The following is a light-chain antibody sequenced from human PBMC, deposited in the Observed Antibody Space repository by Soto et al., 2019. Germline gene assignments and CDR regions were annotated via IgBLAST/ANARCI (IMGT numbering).Light chain of an antibody. CDR1: QSLTNNY. J-gene: IGKJ1*01. Sequence: DIVLTQSPGTLSLSPGERATLSCRASQSLTNNYFAWYQQKPGRALRLLIDGASTRATGIPDRFSGSGSGTFFTLTSSRLDHDYVAVYYCQQYEAVVTFGQGTKVEI. V-gene: IGKV3-20*01. CDR3: QQYEAVVT. CDR2: GAS.